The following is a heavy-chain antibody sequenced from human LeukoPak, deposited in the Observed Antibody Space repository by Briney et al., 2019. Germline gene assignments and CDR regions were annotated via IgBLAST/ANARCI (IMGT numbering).Heavy chain of an antibody. V-gene: IGHV1-69*06. CDR1: GGTFSSYA. CDR2: IIPIFGTA. Sequence: SVKVSCKASGGTFSSYAISWVRQAPGQGLEWMGGIIPIFGTANQGRVTITADRSTSTAYMELSSLRSEDTAVYYCARGRVYCSSTSCYVGYGMDVWGKGTTVTVSP. CDR3: ARGRVYCSSTSCYVGYGMDV. J-gene: IGHJ6*04. D-gene: IGHD2-2*01.